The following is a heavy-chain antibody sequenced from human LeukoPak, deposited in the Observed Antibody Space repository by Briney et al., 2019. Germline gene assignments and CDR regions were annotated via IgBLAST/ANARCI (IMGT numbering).Heavy chain of an antibody. V-gene: IGHV3-74*01. CDR3: ARSRDYGDGRIGSYWFDP. Sequence: PGGSLRLSCAPCGFTFSSYWMHWVRQAPGKGLVWVSRINSDGSSTIYADSVKGRFTISRHNAKNTRFLQMNSLRAEDTAVYYCARSRDYGDGRIGSYWFDPWGQGTLVTVST. D-gene: IGHD4-17*01. CDR1: GFTFSSYW. CDR2: INSDGSST. J-gene: IGHJ5*02.